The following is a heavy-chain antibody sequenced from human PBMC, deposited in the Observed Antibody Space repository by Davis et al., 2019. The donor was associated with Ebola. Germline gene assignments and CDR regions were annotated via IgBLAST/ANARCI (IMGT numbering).Heavy chain of an antibody. CDR1: GFTFSSYG. Sequence: GESLKISCAASGFTFSSYGMHWVRQAPGKGLEWVAVISYDGSNKYYADSVKGRFTISRDNSKNTLYLQMNSLRAEDTAVYYCAKVEVSYDFYYYMDVWGKGTTVIVSS. D-gene: IGHD4-23*01. CDR3: AKVEVSYDFYYYMDV. J-gene: IGHJ6*03. CDR2: ISYDGSNK. V-gene: IGHV3-30*18.